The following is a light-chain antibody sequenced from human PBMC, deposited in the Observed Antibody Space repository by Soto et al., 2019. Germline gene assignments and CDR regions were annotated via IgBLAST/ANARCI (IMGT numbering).Light chain of an antibody. J-gene: IGKJ1*01. CDR3: LQTTHFPWK. V-gene: IGKV2-24*01. CDR2: IIS. Sequence: IVMTQTPLSSPVTLGQPASISCRSSQGLVHGVGYTYLSWLQQRPGEPPRIIIYIISNRFSGGPDIFSASGAGTDFTLQISRVEAEDVGVDYCLQTTHFPWKFGQEAK. CDR1: QGLVHGVGYTY.